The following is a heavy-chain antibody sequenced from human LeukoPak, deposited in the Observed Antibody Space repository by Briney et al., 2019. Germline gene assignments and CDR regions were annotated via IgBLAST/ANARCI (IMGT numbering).Heavy chain of an antibody. J-gene: IGHJ5*02. V-gene: IGHV3-30-3*01. CDR2: ISYDGSNK. D-gene: IGHD2-2*01. CDR3: ARNGIYQLHWVWFDP. CDR1: GFTFSSYA. Sequence: GGSLRLSCAASGFTFSSYAMHWVRQAPGKGLEWVAVISYDGSNKYYADSVKGRFTISRDNSKNTLYLQMNSLRAEDTAVYYCARNGIYQLHWVWFDPWGQGTLVTVSS.